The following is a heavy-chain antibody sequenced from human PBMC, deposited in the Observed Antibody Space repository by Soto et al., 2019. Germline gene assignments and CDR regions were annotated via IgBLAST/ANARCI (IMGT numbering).Heavy chain of an antibody. Sequence: QVQVVQSGAEVKKPGASVKVSCKTSGYTFTNYHVHWGRQAPGQGLEWMGAINTNGGSTTYPQHRQGRVTMTSDSSTSIVYMEMVSLSSDDSAVYYCALPKNTLGWYNFWGQGTLVTVS. CDR1: GYTFTNYH. J-gene: IGHJ4*02. CDR3: ALPKNTLGWYNF. CDR2: INTNGGST. D-gene: IGHD6-19*01. V-gene: IGHV1-46*01.